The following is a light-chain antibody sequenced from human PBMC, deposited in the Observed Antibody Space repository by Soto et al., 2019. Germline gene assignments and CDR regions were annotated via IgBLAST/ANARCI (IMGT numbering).Light chain of an antibody. CDR1: QSISSW. CDR3: HQYNSYSFT. CDR2: DAS. V-gene: IGKV1-5*01. J-gene: IGKJ2*01. Sequence: DIQMTQSPSTLSASVGDRVTITCRASQSISSWLAWYQQKPGKAPKLLIYDASSFQGGVPSRFSGSGSGTEFTLTISSLQPDDFATYFCHQYNSYSFTFGQGTKLEIK.